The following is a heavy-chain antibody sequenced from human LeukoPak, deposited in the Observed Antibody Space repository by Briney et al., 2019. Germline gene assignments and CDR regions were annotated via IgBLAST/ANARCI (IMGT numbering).Heavy chain of an antibody. CDR2: VWDNGINK. CDR1: GFTFSRYG. J-gene: IGHJ6*04. V-gene: IGHV3-33*06. CDR3: VKEPAPYSLGDA. Sequence: GGSLRLSCAASGFTFSRYGMHWVRQAPGKGLEWVAVVWDNGINKFYADSMKGRFTISRDNSKHTLSLHMNSLRAKDTAVYYCVKEPAPYSLGDAWGKGTTVTVSS. D-gene: IGHD3-16*01.